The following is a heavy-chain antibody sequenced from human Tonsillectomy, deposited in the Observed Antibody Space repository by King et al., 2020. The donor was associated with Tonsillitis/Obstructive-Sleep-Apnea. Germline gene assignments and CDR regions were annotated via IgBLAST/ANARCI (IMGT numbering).Heavy chain of an antibody. Sequence: VQLVQSGAEVKKPGASVKVSCQASGYTFTSYAMHWVRQAPGQRLEWMGWINAGNGNTKYSQKFQGRVTITRDTSASTAYMELSSLRSEDTAVYYCAREDSSSWYPPWDYWGQGTLVTVSS. D-gene: IGHD6-13*01. V-gene: IGHV1-3*01. CDR3: AREDSSSWYPPWDY. CDR2: INAGNGNT. CDR1: GYTFTSYA. J-gene: IGHJ4*02.